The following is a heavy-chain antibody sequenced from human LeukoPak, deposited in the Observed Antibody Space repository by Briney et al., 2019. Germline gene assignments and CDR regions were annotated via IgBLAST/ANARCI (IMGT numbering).Heavy chain of an antibody. V-gene: IGHV4-34*01. CDR1: GGSFSGYY. J-gene: IGHJ4*02. CDR2: INHSGST. D-gene: IGHD3-22*01. CDR3: ARSTAHYYDSSGYAFDY. Sequence: SETLSLTCAVYGGSFSGYYWSWIRQPPGKGLEWIGEINHSGSTNYNPSLKSRVTISVDTSKNQFSLKLSSVTAADTAVYYCARSTAHYYDSSGYAFDYWGQGTLVTVSS.